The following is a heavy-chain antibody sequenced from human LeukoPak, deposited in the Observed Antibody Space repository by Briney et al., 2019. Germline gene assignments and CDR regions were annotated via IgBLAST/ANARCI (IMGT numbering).Heavy chain of an antibody. V-gene: IGHV4-59*01. CDR2: IYYSGST. Sequence: KPSETLSLTCTVSGGSISSYYWSWIRQPPGKGLEWIGYIYYSGSTNYNPSLKSRVTISVDTSKNQFSLKLSSVTAADTAVYYCARDRGWGMGAGPFDSWGQGALVTVSS. D-gene: IGHD3-16*01. CDR3: ARDRGWGMGAGPFDS. J-gene: IGHJ4*02. CDR1: GGSISSYY.